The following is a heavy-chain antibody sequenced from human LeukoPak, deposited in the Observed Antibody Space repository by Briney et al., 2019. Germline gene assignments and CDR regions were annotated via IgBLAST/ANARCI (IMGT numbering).Heavy chain of an antibody. V-gene: IGHV3-74*01. Sequence: GGSLRLSCAASGFTFSSYWMHWVRQAPGKGLVWVSRINSDGSSTSYADSVKGRFTISRDNAKNTLYLQMNSLRAEDTAVYYCAKVGSGSSAFDYWGQGTLVTVSS. J-gene: IGHJ4*02. CDR1: GFTFSSYW. CDR2: INSDGSST. D-gene: IGHD3-10*01. CDR3: AKVGSGSSAFDY.